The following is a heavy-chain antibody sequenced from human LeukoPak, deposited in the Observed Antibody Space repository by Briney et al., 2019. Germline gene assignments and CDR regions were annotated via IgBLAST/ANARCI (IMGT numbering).Heavy chain of an antibody. V-gene: IGHV4-39*07. J-gene: IGHJ5*02. Sequence: PSETLSLTCTVSGGSISSSSYYWGWIRQPPGKGLEWIGSIYYSGSTYYNPSLKSRVTISVDTSKNQFSLKLSSVTAADTAVYYCARGRKYYYGSGIYARELNWFDPWGQGTLVTVSS. D-gene: IGHD3-10*01. CDR1: GGSISSSSYY. CDR3: ARGRKYYYGSGIYARELNWFDP. CDR2: IYYSGST.